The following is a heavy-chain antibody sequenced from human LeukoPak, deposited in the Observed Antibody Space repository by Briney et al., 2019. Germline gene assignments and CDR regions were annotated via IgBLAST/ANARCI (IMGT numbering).Heavy chain of an antibody. CDR2: IIPIFGTA. CDR3: AKCRLTGYYTDAFDI. Sequence: GASVKVSCKASGGTFSSYAISWVRQAPGQGLEWMGGIIPIFGTANYAQKFQGRVTITADESTSTAYMELSSLRSEDTAVYYCAKCRLTGYYTDAFDIWGQGTMVTVSS. D-gene: IGHD3-9*01. CDR1: GGTFSSYA. J-gene: IGHJ3*02. V-gene: IGHV1-69*13.